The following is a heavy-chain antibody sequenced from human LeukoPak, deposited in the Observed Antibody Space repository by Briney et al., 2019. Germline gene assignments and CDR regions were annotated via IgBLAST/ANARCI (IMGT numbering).Heavy chain of an antibody. D-gene: IGHD3-10*01. CDR1: GGTFRSYG. Sequence: GASVKVSCKASGGTFRSYGISWLRQAPGQGLEWMGGIFPISGTTNNAQKFQGRVTMTADESTSTAYLELSSLRSEDTAVYYCARVGPAIYGSRTYINYDYYCMDVWGEGTTVSISS. V-gene: IGHV1-69*13. CDR3: ARVGPAIYGSRTYINYDYYCMDV. CDR2: IFPISGTT. J-gene: IGHJ6*03.